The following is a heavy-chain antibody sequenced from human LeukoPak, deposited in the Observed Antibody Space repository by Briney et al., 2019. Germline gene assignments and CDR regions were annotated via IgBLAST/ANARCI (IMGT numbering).Heavy chain of an antibody. CDR3: ARVSNGGDFDY. CDR1: GYTLTNYD. D-gene: IGHD4-11*01. V-gene: IGHV1-46*01. J-gene: IGHJ4*02. Sequence: ASLKVSCKASGYTLTNYDMHCVPRAPGHGREWMGIMNPSGGSTSYAQKFQGRVTMTRDKSTSTVYMELSSLRSEDTAVYYCARVSNGGDFDYWGQGTLVTVSS. CDR2: MNPSGGST.